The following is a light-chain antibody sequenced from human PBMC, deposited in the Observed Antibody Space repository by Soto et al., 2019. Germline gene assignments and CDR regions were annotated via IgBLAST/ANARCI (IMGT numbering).Light chain of an antibody. J-gene: IGKJ3*01. Sequence: EIGLTQSPGTLSFSPGERATLSCRASQRVSSSFLAWYQQRPGQAPRLLIFGASYRASGIPDRFSVSRSGTDFTLNLSLLEPEDFAVDYLQHYGNSPPASPFGPGTNV. CDR3: QHYGNSPPASP. CDR1: QRVSSSF. CDR2: GAS. V-gene: IGKV3-20*01.